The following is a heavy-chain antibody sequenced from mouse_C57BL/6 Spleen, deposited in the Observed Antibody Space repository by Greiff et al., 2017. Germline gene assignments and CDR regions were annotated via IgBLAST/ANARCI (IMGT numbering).Heavy chain of an antibody. CDR2: FHPYNDDT. CDR1: GYTFTTYP. V-gene: IGHV1-47*01. J-gene: IGHJ2*01. CDR3: ARKGGEYLGYFDY. D-gene: IGHD2-10*02. Sequence: VQRVESGAELVKPGASVKMSCKASGYTFTTYPIEWMKQNHGKSLEWIGNFHPYNDDTKYNEKFKGKATLTVEKSSSTVYLELSRLTSDDSAVYYCARKGGEYLGYFDYWGQGTTLTVSS.